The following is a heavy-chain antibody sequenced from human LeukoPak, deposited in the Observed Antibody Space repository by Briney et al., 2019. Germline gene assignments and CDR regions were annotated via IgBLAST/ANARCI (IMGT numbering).Heavy chain of an antibody. D-gene: IGHD6-13*01. CDR3: ARAYSSNWPFDY. Sequence: GGSLRLSCAASGFTFSGYSMNCVRQAPGKELEWVSYITTTSGTVYYADSVKGRFTISRDNAINSLYLQMNSLRAEDTAIYYCARAYSSNWPFDYWGQGTLVTVSS. CDR1: GFTFSGYS. J-gene: IGHJ4*02. CDR2: ITTTSGTV. V-gene: IGHV3-48*01.